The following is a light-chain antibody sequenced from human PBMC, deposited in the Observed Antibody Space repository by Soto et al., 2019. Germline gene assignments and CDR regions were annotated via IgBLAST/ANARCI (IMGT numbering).Light chain of an antibody. CDR3: QHRSVPPIT. V-gene: IGKV3-15*01. J-gene: IGKJ5*01. CDR1: QSVYGN. Sequence: VMTQSPATLCVSPGERATLSCRASQSVYGNLAWYQQRPRQSPRLLIYVASTRATGIPARFSGSGSGTEFTLTISSQPADAFATYYYQHRSVPPITFGQGTRLEIK. CDR2: VAS.